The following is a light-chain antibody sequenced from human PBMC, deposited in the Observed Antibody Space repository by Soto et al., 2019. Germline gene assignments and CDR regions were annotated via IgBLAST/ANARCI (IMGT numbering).Light chain of an antibody. V-gene: IGLV2-14*01. CDR1: SSDVGGYNY. CDR2: DVR. CDR3: SSYTSSSTLV. J-gene: IGLJ2*01. Sequence: QSVLTQPASVSGSPGQSITISCTGTSSDVGGYNYVSWYQQHPGKAPKLMIYDVRNRPSGVSNRFSGSKSVNTASLTISGLQAEDEADYYCSSYTSSSTLVFGGGTKVTVL.